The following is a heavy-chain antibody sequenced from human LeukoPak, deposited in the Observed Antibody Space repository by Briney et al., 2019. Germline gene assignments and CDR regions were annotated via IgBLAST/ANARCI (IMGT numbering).Heavy chain of an antibody. CDR3: ARVGDWGSLAFDI. D-gene: IGHD7-27*01. CDR1: GGSFSGYY. J-gene: IGHJ3*02. Sequence: PSETLSLTCAVYGGSFSGYYWSWIRQPPGKGLEWIGYIYYIGSTNYNPSLKSRVTISVDTSKNQFSLKLSSVTAADTAVYYCARVGDWGSLAFDIWGQGTMVTVSS. CDR2: IYYIGST. V-gene: IGHV4-59*01.